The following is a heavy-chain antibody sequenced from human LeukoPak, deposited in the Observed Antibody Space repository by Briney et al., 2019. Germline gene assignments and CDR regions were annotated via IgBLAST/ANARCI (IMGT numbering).Heavy chain of an antibody. CDR1: GDSISSNYW. V-gene: IGHV4-4*02. D-gene: IGHD3-10*01. CDR3: ARSSYYYGADAFDI. Sequence: SGTLSLTCAVSGDSISSNYWWSWVRQSPGKGLEWIGEILQSGSTNYNPSLKSRVTISVDTSKNQFSLKLSSVTAADTAVYYCARSSYYYGADAFDIWGQGTMVTVSS. CDR2: ILQSGST. J-gene: IGHJ3*02.